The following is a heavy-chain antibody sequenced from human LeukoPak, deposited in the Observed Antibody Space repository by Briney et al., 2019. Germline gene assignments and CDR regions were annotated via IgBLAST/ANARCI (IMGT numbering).Heavy chain of an antibody. Sequence: ASVKVSCKASGYTFTNYAIHWVRQAPGQRLEWMGWVNGGNVKAKCLQKFEGRVTITRDTSASTGYMELSSLRSEDTAVYFCARSSGSHYFDHWGQGTLVTVSS. D-gene: IGHD3-10*01. CDR3: ARSSGSHYFDH. CDR1: GYTFTNYA. V-gene: IGHV1-3*01. J-gene: IGHJ4*02. CDR2: VNGGNVKA.